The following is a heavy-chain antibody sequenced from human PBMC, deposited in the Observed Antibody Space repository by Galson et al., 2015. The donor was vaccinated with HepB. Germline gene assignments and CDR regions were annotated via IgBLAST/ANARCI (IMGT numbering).Heavy chain of an antibody. CDR2: INPNSGGT. Sequence: SVKVSCKASGGTFSSYAISWVRQAPGQGLEWMGWINPNSGGTNYAQKFQGRVTMTRDTSISTAYMELSRLRSDDTAVYYCARDRGRGYYYYYMDVWGKGTTVTVSS. CDR1: GGTFSSYA. J-gene: IGHJ6*03. V-gene: IGHV1-2*02. CDR3: ARDRGRGYYYYYMDV.